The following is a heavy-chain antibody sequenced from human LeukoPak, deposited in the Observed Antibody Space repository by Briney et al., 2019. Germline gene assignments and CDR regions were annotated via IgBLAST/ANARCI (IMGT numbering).Heavy chain of an antibody. CDR3: VRVAAGIGSHFDY. CDR2: ISSDGSTI. V-gene: IGHV3-74*01. D-gene: IGHD3-10*01. CDR1: GFIFSDYW. J-gene: IGHJ4*02. Sequence: PGGSLRLSCAVSGFIFSDYWMHWVRQAPGKGLVWVSCISSDGSTIRDADSVKGRFTISRDNAKNTLYLQMNSLGAEDTAVYYCVRVAAGIGSHFDYWGQGTLVTVSS.